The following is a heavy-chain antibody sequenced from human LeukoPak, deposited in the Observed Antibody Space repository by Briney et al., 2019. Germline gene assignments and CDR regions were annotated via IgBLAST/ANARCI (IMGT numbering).Heavy chain of an antibody. D-gene: IGHD1-26*01. Sequence: GALRVSCKASGYSFTTYYMHWVRQAPGQGLEWMGIINPSRGTATSAQKFQGRVTITRDTSTTTVYMELSSLRSEDTAVYYCAREGEWELEVIGCYWGQGTLVTVS. CDR3: AREGEWELEVIGCY. CDR2: INPSRGTA. J-gene: IGHJ4*02. CDR1: GYSFTTYY. V-gene: IGHV1-46*01.